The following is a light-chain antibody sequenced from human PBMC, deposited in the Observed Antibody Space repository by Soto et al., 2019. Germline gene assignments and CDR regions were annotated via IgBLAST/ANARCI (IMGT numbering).Light chain of an antibody. J-gene: IGKJ5*01. CDR3: YQRNGWPART. Sequence: SLATSVGGGVSSASRVMQGISNYLAWYQQKSGKPPRLVISDSTLRANVVPDGFGGSRSGSEVSLTMNSRESDDLSVFYCYQRNGWPARTFGQGTRLEI. CDR2: DST. V-gene: IGKV3-11*01. CDR1: QGISNY.